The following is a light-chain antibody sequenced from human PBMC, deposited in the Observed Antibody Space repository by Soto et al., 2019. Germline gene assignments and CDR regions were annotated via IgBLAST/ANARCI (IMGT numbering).Light chain of an antibody. CDR3: ETWDSNSVV. J-gene: IGLJ2*01. V-gene: IGLV4-60*03. CDR2: LEGSGSY. Sequence: QAVVTQSSSASASLGSSVKLTCTLSSGHSSYIIAWHQQQPGKAPRYLMKLEGSGSYNKGSGVPDRFSGSSSGADCYLTISNLQSEDEADYYCETWDSNSVVFGGGTKLTVL. CDR1: SGHSSYI.